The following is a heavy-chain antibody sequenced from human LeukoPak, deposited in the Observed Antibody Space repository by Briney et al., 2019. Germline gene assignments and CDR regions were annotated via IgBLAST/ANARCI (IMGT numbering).Heavy chain of an antibody. J-gene: IGHJ4*02. Sequence: GASVKVSCKVSGYTLTELSMHWVRQAPGKGLEWMGSFDPEDGETIYAQKFQGRVTMTEDTSTDTAYMELSSLRSEDTAVYYCATRRHYYDSSGYPDYWGQGTLVTVSS. CDR1: GYTLTELS. D-gene: IGHD3-22*01. CDR3: ATRRHYYDSSGYPDY. V-gene: IGHV1-24*01. CDR2: FDPEDGET.